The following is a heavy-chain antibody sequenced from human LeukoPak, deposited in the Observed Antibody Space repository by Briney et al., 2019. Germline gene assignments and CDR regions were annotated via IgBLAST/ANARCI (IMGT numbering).Heavy chain of an antibody. V-gene: IGHV1-46*01. D-gene: IGHD1-26*01. Sequence: ASVKVSCKASGYSFTSYYMHWVRQAPGQGLEWMGFINPSGSSAAYAQKFQGRLTMTRDMFTSTDYMELTSLTSDDTAVYYCARDDSVGETAWWFDPWGQGTLVTVSS. CDR1: GYSFTSYY. J-gene: IGHJ5*02. CDR2: INPSGSSA. CDR3: ARDDSVGETAWWFDP.